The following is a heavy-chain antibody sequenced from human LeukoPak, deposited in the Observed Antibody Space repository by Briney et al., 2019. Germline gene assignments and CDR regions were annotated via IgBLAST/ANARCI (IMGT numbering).Heavy chain of an antibody. CDR1: GFTFSDYY. V-gene: IGHV3-11*01. CDR3: ARECRRTHSYYGVCYFDY. Sequence: PGGSLRLSCAASGFTFSDYYMSWIRQAPGKGLEWVSYISSSGSTIYYADSVKGRFTISRDNAKNSLYLQMNSLRAEDTAVYYCARECRRTHSYYGVCYFDYWGQGTLVTVSS. J-gene: IGHJ4*02. D-gene: IGHD1-26*01. CDR2: ISSSGSTI.